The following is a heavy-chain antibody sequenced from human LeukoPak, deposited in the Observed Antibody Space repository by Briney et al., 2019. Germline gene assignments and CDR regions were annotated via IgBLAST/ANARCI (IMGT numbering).Heavy chain of an antibody. D-gene: IGHD3-3*01. J-gene: IGHJ4*02. V-gene: IGHV3-23*01. CDR3: AKGNDYWSGLRRTDY. Sequence: GGSLRLSCAASGFTFNNYGMSRVRQAPGKGLEWVSSISGGGGNTNYADSMKGRFTISRDNSNNTLYLQVNSLRGEDTAVYYCAKGNDYWSGLRRTDYWGQGTLVTVSS. CDR1: GFTFNNYG. CDR2: ISGGGGNT.